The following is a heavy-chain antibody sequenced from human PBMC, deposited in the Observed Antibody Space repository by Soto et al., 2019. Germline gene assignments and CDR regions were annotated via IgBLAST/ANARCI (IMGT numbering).Heavy chain of an antibody. CDR2: IYTSGST. CDR1: GGSISSYY. J-gene: IGHJ4*02. CDR3: ARDGAGIAVAGSCDY. Sequence: SETLSLTCTVSGGSISSYYWSWIRQPAGKGLEWIGRIYTSGSTNYNPSLKSRVTMSVDTSKNQFSLKLSSVTAADTAMYYCARDGAGIAVAGSCDYWGQGTLVTVSS. D-gene: IGHD6-19*01. V-gene: IGHV4-4*07.